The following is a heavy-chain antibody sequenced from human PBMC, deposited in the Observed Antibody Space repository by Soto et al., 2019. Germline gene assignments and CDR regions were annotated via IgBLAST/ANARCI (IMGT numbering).Heavy chain of an antibody. CDR2: VYYSGTT. Sequence: SETLSLTFSVSGGSVSNKTYYWSWIRQPPGKRLEWIGYVYYSGTTNYNPSLKSRVTISVDMSKNQFSLGLSSVTAADTALHHCARTTAVPNTLRSRYFFDYWGQGTLVTVSS. CDR1: GGSVSNKTYY. V-gene: IGHV4-61*01. D-gene: IGHD4-17*01. J-gene: IGHJ4*02. CDR3: ARTTAVPNTLRSRYFFDY.